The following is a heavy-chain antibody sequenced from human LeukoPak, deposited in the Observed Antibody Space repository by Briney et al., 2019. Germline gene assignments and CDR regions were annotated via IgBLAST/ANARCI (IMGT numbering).Heavy chain of an antibody. CDR1: GGSISSYY. D-gene: IGHD2-21*02. J-gene: IGHJ4*02. CDR3: ARESSTAILGYFDY. CDR2: IYYSGTT. Sequence: PSETLSLTCTVSGGSISSYYWNWIRQPPGKGLEWIGYIYYSGTTNYNPSLKSRVTMSVDTSKNQFSLKLSSVTAADTAVYYCARESSTAILGYFDYWGQGILVTVSS. V-gene: IGHV4-59*01.